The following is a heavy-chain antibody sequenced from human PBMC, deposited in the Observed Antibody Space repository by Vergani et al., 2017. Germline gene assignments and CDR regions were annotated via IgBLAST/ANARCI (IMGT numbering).Heavy chain of an antibody. D-gene: IGHD6-13*01. CDR2: ISYDGSNK. J-gene: IGHJ6*03. Sequence: QVQLVESGGGVVQPGRSLRLSCAASGFTFSSYAMHWVRQAPGKGLEWVAVISYDGSNKYYADSVKGRFTISRDNSKNTLYLQMNSLRAEDTAVYYGARVGSCWRGGANYYVDVWGKGTTVTVSS. V-gene: IGHV3-30-3*01. CDR3: ARVGSCWRGGANYYVDV. CDR1: GFTFSSYA.